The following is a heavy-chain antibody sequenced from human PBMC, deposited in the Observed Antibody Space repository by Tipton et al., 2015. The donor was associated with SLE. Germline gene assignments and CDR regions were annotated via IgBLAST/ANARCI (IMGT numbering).Heavy chain of an antibody. J-gene: IGHJ6*02. CDR3: ARSLVAAGEDHGMDV. V-gene: IGHV4-38-2*01. D-gene: IGHD2-15*01. Sequence: TLSLTCDVSGYSIGSGYYWGWIRQPPGKGLEWIASMFHSGSTFYNPSLKSRVTISVDASKNQFSVRLSSVTAADTAVFYCARSLVAAGEDHGMDVWGQGTTVTVSS. CDR2: MFHSGST. CDR1: GYSIGSGYY.